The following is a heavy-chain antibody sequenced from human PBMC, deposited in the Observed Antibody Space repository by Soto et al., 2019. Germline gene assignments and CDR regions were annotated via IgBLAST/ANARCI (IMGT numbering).Heavy chain of an antibody. CDR1: GYTFTSYA. CDR3: AREGGYFDWLLYTDPGYFRH. J-gene: IGHJ1*01. D-gene: IGHD3-9*01. Sequence: ASVKVSCKASGYTFTSYAMHWVRQAPGQRLEWMRWINAGNGNTKYSQKFQGRVTITRDTSASTAYMELSSLRSEDTAVYYCAREGGYFDWLLYTDPGYFRHWGQGTLVTVSS. CDR2: INAGNGNT. V-gene: IGHV1-3*01.